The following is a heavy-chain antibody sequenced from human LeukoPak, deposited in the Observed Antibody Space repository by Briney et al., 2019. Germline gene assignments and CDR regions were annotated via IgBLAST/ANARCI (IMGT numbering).Heavy chain of an antibody. CDR1: GYTFTGYY. CDR2: MNPNSGNT. V-gene: IGHV1-8*02. D-gene: IGHD3-10*01. J-gene: IGHJ6*02. Sequence: GASVKVSCKASGYTFTGYYMHWVRQAPGQGLEWMGWMNPNSGNTGYAQKFQGRVTMTRNTPISTAYMELSSLRSEDTAVYYCARGDTRHYGSGSYYSFDYGMDVWGQGTTVTVSS. CDR3: ARGDTRHYGSGSYYSFDYGMDV.